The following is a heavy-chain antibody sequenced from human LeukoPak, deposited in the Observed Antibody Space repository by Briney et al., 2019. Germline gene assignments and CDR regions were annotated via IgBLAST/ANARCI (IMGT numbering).Heavy chain of an antibody. CDR3: ARQPSLLRSGGSCYDY. CDR1: GGSISSSSYY. J-gene: IGHJ4*02. V-gene: IGHV4-39*01. CDR2: IYYSGST. D-gene: IGHD2-15*01. Sequence: PSETLSLTCTVSGGSISSSSYYWGWIRQPPGKGLEWIGSIYYSGSTYYNPSLKSRVTISVDTSKNQFSLKLSSVTAADTAVYYCARQPSLLRSGGSCYDYWGQGTLVTVSS.